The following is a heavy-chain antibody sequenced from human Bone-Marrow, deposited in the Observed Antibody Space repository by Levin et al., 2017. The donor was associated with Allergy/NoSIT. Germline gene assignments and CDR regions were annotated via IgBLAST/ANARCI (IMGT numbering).Heavy chain of an antibody. CDR3: ARDKPASGTYGDY. D-gene: IGHD1-26*01. V-gene: IGHV3-7*01. Sequence: ASVKVSCAASGFTFTSYWMSWVRQTPGRGLEWVANIKEGGSEKFYVDSVKGRFTISRDNAKNLVYLQMNSLRAEDTAVYYCARDKPASGTYGDYWGQGTLVTVSS. J-gene: IGHJ4*02. CDR2: IKEGGSEK. CDR1: GFTFTSYW.